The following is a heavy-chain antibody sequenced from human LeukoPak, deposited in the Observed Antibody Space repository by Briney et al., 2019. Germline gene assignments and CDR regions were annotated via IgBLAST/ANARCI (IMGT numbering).Heavy chain of an antibody. Sequence: SETLSLTCTVSGGSISSYYWSWIRQPPGKGLEWIGYIYYSGGTNYNPSLKSRVTISVDTSKNQFSLKLSSVTAADTAVYYCARLGFSNSGSYLAPSDYWGQRTLVTVSS. CDR1: GGSISSYY. J-gene: IGHJ4*02. D-gene: IGHD1-26*01. CDR2: IYYSGGT. CDR3: ARLGFSNSGSYLAPSDY. V-gene: IGHV4-59*08.